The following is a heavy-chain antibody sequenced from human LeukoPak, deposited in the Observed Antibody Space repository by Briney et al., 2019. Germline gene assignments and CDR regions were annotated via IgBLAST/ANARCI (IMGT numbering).Heavy chain of an antibody. D-gene: IGHD4-17*01. J-gene: IGHJ2*01. V-gene: IGHV3-30*18. CDR2: ILDDGSKK. CDR1: GFTFSSCG. CDR3: AKDLPATVTPPYWYFDL. Sequence: GGSLRLSCAASGFTFSSCGMHWVRQAPGKGLEWVALILDDGSKKYYVDSVKGRFTISRDNSKNTLYLQMNSLRAEDTAAYYCAKDLPATVTPPYWYFDLWGRGTLVTVSS.